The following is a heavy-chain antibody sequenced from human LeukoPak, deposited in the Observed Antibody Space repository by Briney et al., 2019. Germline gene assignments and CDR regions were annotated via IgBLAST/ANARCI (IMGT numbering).Heavy chain of an antibody. J-gene: IGHJ5*02. CDR1: GFTVSSNY. CDR3: AREHTKGWFDP. Sequence: PGGSLRLSCAASGFTVSSNYMSWVRQAPGKGLEWVSVIYSGGSTYYADSVKGRFIISRDNSKNTLYLQMNSLRAEDTAVYYCAREHTKGWFDPWGQGTLVTVSS. D-gene: IGHD2-8*01. V-gene: IGHV3-66*01. CDR2: IYSGGST.